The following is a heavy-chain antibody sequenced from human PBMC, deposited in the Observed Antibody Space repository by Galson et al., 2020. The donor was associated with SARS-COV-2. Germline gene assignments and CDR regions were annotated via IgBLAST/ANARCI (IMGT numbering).Heavy chain of an antibody. D-gene: IGHD1-26*01. V-gene: IGHV4-59*01. CDR2: VHSSGTT. Sequence: ASETLSLTCTVSGGSITDYYWSWIRQPPGKGLEWIGFVHSSGTTDYSLSLKSRATISVDTSKNQFSLRLTSVTAADTAVYYCARDPTIWGQGTLVTVSS. CDR1: GGSITDYY. J-gene: IGHJ4*02. CDR3: ARDPTI.